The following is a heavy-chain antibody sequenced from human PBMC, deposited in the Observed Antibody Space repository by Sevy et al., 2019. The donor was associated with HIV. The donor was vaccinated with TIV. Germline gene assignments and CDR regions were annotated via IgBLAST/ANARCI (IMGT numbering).Heavy chain of an antibody. CDR1: GYTFTGYS. V-gene: IGHV1-2*02. D-gene: IGHD4-17*01. CDR2: INPDSGDT. Sequence: ASVKVSCKASGYTFTGYSIHWVRQAPGQGLEWMGWINPDSGDTNYAQKFQGRVTMTRDTSITTAFMELSRLRSDDTAVYYCARDPPPTVTTTAGYGMDVWGQGTTVTVSS. J-gene: IGHJ6*02. CDR3: ARDPPPTVTTTAGYGMDV.